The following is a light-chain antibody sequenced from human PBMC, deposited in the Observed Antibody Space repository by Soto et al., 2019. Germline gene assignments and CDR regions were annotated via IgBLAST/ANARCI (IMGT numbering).Light chain of an antibody. V-gene: IGKV1-39*01. CDR1: QSISSY. CDR3: QQNYSTPRT. CDR2: AAS. J-gene: IGKJ1*01. Sequence: DIQMTQSPSSLSASIGDRVTITCRTNQSISSYLNWYQQKPGKAPKLLIYAASSLQSGVPSRFSGSGSGTDFTLNISSLQPEDFAVYFCQQNYSTPRTFGQGTKVEIK.